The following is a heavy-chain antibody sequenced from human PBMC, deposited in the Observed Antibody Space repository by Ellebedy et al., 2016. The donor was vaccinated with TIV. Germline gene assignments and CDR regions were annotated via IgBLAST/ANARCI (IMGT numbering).Heavy chain of an antibody. D-gene: IGHD5-18*01. CDR1: GGSISSYY. CDR3: ARGDVDTGNFDY. Sequence: SETLSLXCTVSGGSISSYYWSWIRQPPGKGLEWIGYIYYSGSTNYNPSLKSRVTISVDTSKNQFSLKLSSVTAADTAVYYCARGDVDTGNFDYWGRGILVTVSS. CDR2: IYYSGST. J-gene: IGHJ4*02. V-gene: IGHV4-59*01.